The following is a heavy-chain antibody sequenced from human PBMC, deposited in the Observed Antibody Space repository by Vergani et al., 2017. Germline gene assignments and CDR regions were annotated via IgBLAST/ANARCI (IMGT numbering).Heavy chain of an antibody. CDR3: AREAVAAAAHGDD. CDR1: GGSFSGYY. J-gene: IGHJ4*02. V-gene: IGHV4-34*01. D-gene: IGHD6-13*01. CDR2: INHSGST. Sequence: QVQLQQWGAGLLKPSETLSLTCAVYGGSFSGYYWSWIRQPPGKGLEWIGEINHSGSTNYNPSLKSRVTISVDTSKNQFSLKLSSVTAADTAVYYCAREAVAAAAHGDDWGQGTLVTVSS.